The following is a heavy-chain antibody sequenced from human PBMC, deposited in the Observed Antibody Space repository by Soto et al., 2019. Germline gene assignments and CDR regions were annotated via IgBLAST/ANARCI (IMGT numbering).Heavy chain of an antibody. J-gene: IGHJ5*02. CDR3: ARHGELRFLEWLSGWFDP. V-gene: IGHV5-10-1*01. D-gene: IGHD3-3*01. CDR1: GYSFTSYW. Sequence: PGESLKISCKGSGYSFTSYWISWVRQMPGKGLEWMGRIDPSDSYTNYSPSFQGHVTISADKSISAAYLQWSSLKASDTAMYYCARHGELRFLEWLSGWFDPWGQGTLVTVSS. CDR2: IDPSDSYT.